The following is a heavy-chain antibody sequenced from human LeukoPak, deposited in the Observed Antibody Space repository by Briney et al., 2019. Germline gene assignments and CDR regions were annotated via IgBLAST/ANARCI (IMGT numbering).Heavy chain of an antibody. CDR3: ARGSYMDV. CDR1: GFTYSSYA. CDR2: ISGSGGGT. V-gene: IGHV3-23*01. Sequence: GGSLRLSCAASGFTYSSYAMSRVRQAPGKGLEWVSGISGSGGGTYYADSVKGRFTISRDNSKNTLYLQMNSLRAEDTAVYYCARGSYMDVWGKGTTVTVSS. J-gene: IGHJ6*03.